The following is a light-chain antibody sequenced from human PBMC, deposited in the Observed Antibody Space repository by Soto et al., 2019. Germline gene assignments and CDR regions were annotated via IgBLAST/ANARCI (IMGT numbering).Light chain of an antibody. Sequence: QSVLTQPPSASGAPGLRVTISCSGSNSNIGGNTVNWYQQLPGKAPKLLIHSGNERPSGVPGRFSGSRSGASASLAITGLQSEDEAYYYCSAWDDTLSGPVLGGGTKVTVL. V-gene: IGLV1-44*01. CDR1: NSNIGGNT. CDR3: SAWDDTLSGPV. CDR2: SGN. J-gene: IGLJ3*02.